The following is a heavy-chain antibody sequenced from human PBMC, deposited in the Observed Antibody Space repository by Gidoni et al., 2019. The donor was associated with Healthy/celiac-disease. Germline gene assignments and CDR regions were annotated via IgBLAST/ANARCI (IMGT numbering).Heavy chain of an antibody. CDR2: IIPIFGTA. J-gene: IGHJ6*02. Sequence: QVQLVQSGAEVKKPGSSVKVSCKASGATFSSYAISWVRQAPGQGLEWMGGIIPIFGTANYAQKFQGRVTITADKSTSTAYMELSSLRSEDTAVYYCARDMVRGVNYYYGMDVWGQGTTVIRLL. D-gene: IGHD3-10*01. CDR1: GATFSSYA. CDR3: ARDMVRGVNYYYGMDV. V-gene: IGHV1-69*06.